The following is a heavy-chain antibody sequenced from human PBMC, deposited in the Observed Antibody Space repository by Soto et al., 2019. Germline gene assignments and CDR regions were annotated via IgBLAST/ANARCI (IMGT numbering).Heavy chain of an antibody. Sequence: VGSLRLSCAASGFTFSSYGMHWVRQAPGKGLEWVAVISYDGSNKYYADSVKGRFTISRDNSKNTLYLQMNSLRAEDTAVYYCAKDFRSGDYFDYWGQGTLVTVSS. D-gene: IGHD6-19*01. CDR2: ISYDGSNK. V-gene: IGHV3-30*18. J-gene: IGHJ4*02. CDR1: GFTFSSYG. CDR3: AKDFRSGDYFDY.